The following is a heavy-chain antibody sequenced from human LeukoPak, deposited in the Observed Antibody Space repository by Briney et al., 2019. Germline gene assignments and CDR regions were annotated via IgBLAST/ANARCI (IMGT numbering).Heavy chain of an antibody. V-gene: IGHV1-18*01. CDR2: ISAYNGNT. J-gene: IGHJ4*02. CDR3: ARPYSSSWYPTGGRYYFDY. D-gene: IGHD6-13*01. CDR1: GYTFTSYG. Sequence: ASVKVSCKASGYTFTSYGISWVRQAPGQGLEWMGWISAYNGNTNYAQKLQGRVTMTTDTSTSTAYMELRSLRSDDTAVYYCARPYSSSWYPTGGRYYFDYWGQGTLVTVSS.